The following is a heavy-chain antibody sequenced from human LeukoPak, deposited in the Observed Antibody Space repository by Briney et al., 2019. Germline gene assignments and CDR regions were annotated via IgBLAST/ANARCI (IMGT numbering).Heavy chain of an antibody. D-gene: IGHD3-16*01. CDR2: IHYSGRP. J-gene: IGHJ6*02. CDR3: ARFGVAYDMDV. Sequence: SETLSLTCTVSGGSLSGHYWTWIRQPPGKGLEGVGQIHYSGRPDYNPSLKSRVTISVDTSKNQLSLKVTSVTGADTAVYYCARFGVAYDMDVWGQGTTVTVSS. CDR1: GGSLSGHY. V-gene: IGHV4-59*11.